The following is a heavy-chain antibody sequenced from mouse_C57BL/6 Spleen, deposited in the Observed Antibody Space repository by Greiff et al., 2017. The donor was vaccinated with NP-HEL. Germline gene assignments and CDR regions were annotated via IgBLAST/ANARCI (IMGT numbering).Heavy chain of an antibody. J-gene: IGHJ4*01. D-gene: IGHD1-1*01. Sequence: EVMLVESGEGLVKPGGSLKLSCAASGFTFSSYAMSWVRQTPEKRLEWVAYISSGGDYIYSADTVKGRFTITRDNARNTLCLQLSSLKSEDTAMYYCTRDRYYGSRDYAMDYWGQGTSVTVSS. V-gene: IGHV5-9-1*02. CDR1: GFTFSSYA. CDR3: TRDRYYGSRDYAMDY. CDR2: ISSGGDYI.